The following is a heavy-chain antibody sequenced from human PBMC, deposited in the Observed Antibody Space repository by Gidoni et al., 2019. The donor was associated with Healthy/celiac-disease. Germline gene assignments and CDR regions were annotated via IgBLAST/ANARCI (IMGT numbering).Heavy chain of an antibody. CDR1: GVTFDYYA. D-gene: IGHD6-13*01. J-gene: IGHJ5*02. V-gene: IGHV3-9*01. CDR2: ISWNSGSI. Sequence: EVQLVESGGGVVQHGRSLRRYCAASGVTFDYYALHWVRPAQGKGLELVSGISWNSGSIGYADSVKCRFTISRDNAKNSLYLQMNSLRAEDTALYYCAKGGYGISNLFDPWGQGTLVTVSS. CDR3: AKGGYGISNLFDP.